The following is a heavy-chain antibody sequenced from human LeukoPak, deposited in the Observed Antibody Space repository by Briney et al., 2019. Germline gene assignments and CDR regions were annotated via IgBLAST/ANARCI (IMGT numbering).Heavy chain of an antibody. CDR1: GFTFSRNG. CDR2: ISGSGGGT. D-gene: IGHD2/OR15-2a*01. J-gene: IGHJ3*02. CDR3: ARGLLRDGFDI. Sequence: GGSLRLSCAASGFTFSRNGMSWVRQAAGKGLEWVSSISGSGGGTYYADSLKGRFTISRDNSKNTLYLQMNSLRAGDTAVYYCARGLLRDGFDIWGQGTMVTVSS. V-gene: IGHV3-23*01.